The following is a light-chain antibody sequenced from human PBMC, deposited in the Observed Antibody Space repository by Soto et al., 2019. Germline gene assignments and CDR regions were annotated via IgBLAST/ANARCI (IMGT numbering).Light chain of an antibody. J-gene: IGKJ4*02. CDR1: QSIAAS. V-gene: IGKV1-5*01. CDR2: DVS. CDR3: QQYNSYPLT. Sequence: DIQMTQSPSALSASVGDTVTITCRASQSIAASLAWYQHKPGEAPKLLIYDVSSLETGVPSRFSGSGSGTEFTLTISSLQPDDFATYYCQQYNSYPLTFGEGTKVDIK.